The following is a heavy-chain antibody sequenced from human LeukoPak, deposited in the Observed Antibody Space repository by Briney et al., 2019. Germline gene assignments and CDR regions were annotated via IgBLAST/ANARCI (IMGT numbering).Heavy chain of an antibody. CDR2: IHNSRST. Sequence: SQTLSLTCTVSGASISSLSCTSIRQPPGKGLECIGNIHNSRSTNYNPSLKSRVTISVDTAKNHISLRVCSLSPPDTAVYIGGRESFGGHCSRTGCFQYTWIDPWGPGSLVTVSS. J-gene: IGHJ5*02. D-gene: IGHD2-2*01. CDR1: GASISSLS. CDR3: GRESFGGHCSRTGCFQYTWIDP. V-gene: IGHV4-59*11.